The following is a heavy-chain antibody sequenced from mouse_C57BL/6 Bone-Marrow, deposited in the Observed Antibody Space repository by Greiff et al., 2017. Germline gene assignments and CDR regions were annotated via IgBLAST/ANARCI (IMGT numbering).Heavy chain of an antibody. D-gene: IGHD1-1*01. CDR2: IDPENGDT. CDR3: TTGILRFAY. Sequence: EVKLQESGAELVRPGASVKLSCTASGFNIKDDYMHWVKQRPEQGLEWIGWIDPENGDTEYASKFQGKATITADTSSNTAYLQLSSLTSEDTAVYYCTTGILRFAYWGQGTLVTVSA. J-gene: IGHJ3*01. CDR1: GFNIKDDY. V-gene: IGHV14-4*01.